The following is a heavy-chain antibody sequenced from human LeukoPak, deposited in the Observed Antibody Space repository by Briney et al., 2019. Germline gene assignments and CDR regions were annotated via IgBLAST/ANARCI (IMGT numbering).Heavy chain of an antibody. V-gene: IGHV3-33*01. CDR3: ARAGVGATYYYCYYMDV. CDR1: GFTFSSYG. Sequence: GGSLRLSCAASGFTFSSYGMHWVRQAPGKGLEWVAVIWYDGSNKYYADSVKGRFTISRDNPKNTLYLQMNSLRAEDTAVYYCARAGVGATYYYCYYMDVWGKGTTVTVSS. D-gene: IGHD1-26*01. CDR2: IWYDGSNK. J-gene: IGHJ6*03.